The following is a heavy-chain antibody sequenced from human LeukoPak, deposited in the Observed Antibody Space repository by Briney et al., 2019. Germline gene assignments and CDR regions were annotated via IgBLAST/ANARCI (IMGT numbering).Heavy chain of an antibody. CDR3: ARVAEIDSSGYYYFDY. J-gene: IGHJ4*02. V-gene: IGHV3-21*01. CDR2: ISSSSSYI. Sequence: PGGSLRLSCAASGFTFSSYSMNWVRQAPGKGLEWVSSISSSSSYIYYADSVKGRFTISRDNAKNSLYLQMNSLRAEDTAVYYCARVAEIDSSGYYYFDYWGQGTLVTVSS. CDR1: GFTFSSYS. D-gene: IGHD3-22*01.